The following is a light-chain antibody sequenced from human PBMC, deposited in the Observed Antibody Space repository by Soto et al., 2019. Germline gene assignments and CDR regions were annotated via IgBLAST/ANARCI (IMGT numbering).Light chain of an antibody. CDR2: DAS. CDR3: QHLDSYPFS. CDR1: QVISNH. Sequence: DIQLTQSPAFLSASVGDRVTITCRASQVISNHLAWYQQKPGKAPKLLIYDASTLQSGVPSVFSGTESGTEFTLIIDSLQPEDVATYYCQHLDSYPFSFGPGTKVDVK. J-gene: IGKJ3*01. V-gene: IGKV1-9*01.